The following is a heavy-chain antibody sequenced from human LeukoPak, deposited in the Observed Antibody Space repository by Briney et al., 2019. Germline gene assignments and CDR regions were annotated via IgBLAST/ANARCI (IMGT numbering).Heavy chain of an antibody. D-gene: IGHD5-12*01. Sequence: ASAKVSCKASGYTFTSYYMHWVRQAPGQGLEWMGIINPSGGSTSYAQKFQGRVTMTRDTSTSTVYMELSSLRSEDTAVYYCARVRGYSGYDHAPGFDYWGQGTLVTVSS. V-gene: IGHV1-46*01. J-gene: IGHJ4*02. CDR2: INPSGGST. CDR1: GYTFTSYY. CDR3: ARVRGYSGYDHAPGFDY.